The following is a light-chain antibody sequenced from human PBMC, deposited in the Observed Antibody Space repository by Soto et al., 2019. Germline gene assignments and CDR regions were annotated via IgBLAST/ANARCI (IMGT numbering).Light chain of an antibody. Sequence: ESVLTQSPGSLSLSPGERATLSCRASQSVSSTYLAWYQQKPGQAPRLLIYGASTRATGIPVRFSGSGSGTDFTLTISRLEPEAFAVYYCQQYGTSPPVYIFGQGTKLEIK. J-gene: IGKJ2*01. CDR3: QQYGTSPPVYI. CDR2: GAS. CDR1: QSVSSTY. V-gene: IGKV3-20*01.